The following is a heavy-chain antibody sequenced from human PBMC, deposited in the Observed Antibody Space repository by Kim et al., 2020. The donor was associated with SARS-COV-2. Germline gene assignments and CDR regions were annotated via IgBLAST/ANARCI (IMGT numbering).Heavy chain of an antibody. CDR2: INHSGST. V-gene: IGHV4-34*01. CDR1: GGSFSGYY. D-gene: IGHD3-9*01. J-gene: IGHJ6*02. Sequence: SETLSLTCAVYGGSFSGYYWSWIRQPPGKGLEWIGEINHSGSTNYNPSLKSRVTISVDTSKNQFSLKLSSVTAADTAVYYCARYFDWLPPRSKAYYYYGMDVWGQGTTVTVSS. CDR3: ARYFDWLPPRSKAYYYYGMDV.